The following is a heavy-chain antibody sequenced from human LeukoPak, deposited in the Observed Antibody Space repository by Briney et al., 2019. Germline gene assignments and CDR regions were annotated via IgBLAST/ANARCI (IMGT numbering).Heavy chain of an antibody. CDR2: ITRSSTYI. J-gene: IGHJ4*02. CDR1: GFTFSSYS. Sequence: GGSLSLSCAASGFTFSSYSMNWVRQAPGKGLEWVSSITRSSTYIYYPDSVKGRFTISRDNAKNSLYLQMNSLRAEDTAVYYCARDLSGGSSSYYFDYWGQGTLVTVSS. V-gene: IGHV3-21*01. CDR3: ARDLSGGSSSYYFDY. D-gene: IGHD2-15*01.